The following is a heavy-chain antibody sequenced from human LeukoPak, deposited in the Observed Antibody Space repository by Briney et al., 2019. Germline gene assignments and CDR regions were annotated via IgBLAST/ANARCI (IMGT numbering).Heavy chain of an antibody. J-gene: IGHJ4*02. CDR1: GGTFSSSA. D-gene: IGHD6-19*01. V-gene: IGHV1-69*04. Sequence: ASVKVSCKASGGTFSSSAISWVRQAPGQGLEWMGRIIPILDITNYAQNFQGRVAITADKSTSTAYMELSGLRSEDTAVYYCAVYTSGPPRPLAWGQGTLVTVSS. CDR2: IIPILDIT. CDR3: AVYTSGPPRPLA.